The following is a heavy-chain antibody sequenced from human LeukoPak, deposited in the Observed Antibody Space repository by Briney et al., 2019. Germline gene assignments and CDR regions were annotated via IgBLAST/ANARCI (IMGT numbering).Heavy chain of an antibody. D-gene: IGHD2-8*01. V-gene: IGHV3-7*01. CDR3: AREVLDY. CDR1: GFTFSSYA. J-gene: IGHJ4*02. CDR2: IKQDGSEK. Sequence: GGSLRLSCAASGFTFSSYAMSWVRQAPGKGLEWVANIKQDGSEKYYVDSVKGRFTISRDNAKNSLYLQMNSLRAEDTAVYYCAREVLDYWGQGTLVTVSS.